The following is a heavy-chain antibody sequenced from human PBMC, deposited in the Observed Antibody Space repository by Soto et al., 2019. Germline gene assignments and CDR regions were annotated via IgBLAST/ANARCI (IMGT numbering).Heavy chain of an antibody. D-gene: IGHD1-26*01. J-gene: IGHJ4*02. CDR2: ISGSGGST. V-gene: IGHV3-23*01. CDR3: WRRGSPDY. Sequence: EVQLLESGGGLVQPGGSLRLSCAASGFTFSSYAMSWVRQAPGKGLEWVSAISGSGGSTYYADSVKGRFTISRDKSKNTPYLEMHRPRAEDTAVYYCWRRGSPDYWGQGTLVTVSS. CDR1: GFTFSSYA.